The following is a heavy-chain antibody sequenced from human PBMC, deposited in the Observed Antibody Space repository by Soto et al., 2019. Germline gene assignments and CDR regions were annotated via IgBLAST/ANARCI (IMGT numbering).Heavy chain of an antibody. J-gene: IGHJ4*02. V-gene: IGHV3-21*01. CDR2: ISSSSGYI. CDR1: GFTFSSYS. CDR3: ARDDSSGYFLDY. D-gene: IGHD3-22*01. Sequence: GGSLRLSCAASGFTFSSYSMNWVRQAPGKGLEWVSSISSSSGYIYYADSVKGRFTISRDNAKNSLYLQMNSLRAEDTAVYYCARDDSSGYFLDYWGQGTLVTVSS.